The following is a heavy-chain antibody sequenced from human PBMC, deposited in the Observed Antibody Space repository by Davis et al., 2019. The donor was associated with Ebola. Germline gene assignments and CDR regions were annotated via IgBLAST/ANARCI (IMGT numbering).Heavy chain of an antibody. D-gene: IGHD5-12*01. CDR1: GGTFSSYA. J-gene: IGHJ3*02. CDR2: IIPIFGTA. CDR3: ARGGDYSGYDRDAFDI. Sequence: SVKVSCKASGGTFSSYAINWVRQAPGQGLEWMGGIIPIFGTAKYAQRFQGRVTITADESTSTAYMELSSLRSEDTAVYYCARGGDYSGYDRDAFDIWGQGTMVTVSS. V-gene: IGHV1-69*13.